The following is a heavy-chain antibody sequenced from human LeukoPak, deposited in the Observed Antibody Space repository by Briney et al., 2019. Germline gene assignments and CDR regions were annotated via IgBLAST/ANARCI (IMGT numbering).Heavy chain of an antibody. CDR2: ISGDGGST. Sequence: GGPVNLPCPPSGFPLELFAIHGPLQPPGRVGVGFSFISGDGGSTYYADSVKGRFTISRDNSKNSLYLQMNSLRTEDTALYYCAKGAAIRAIEIYYFDYWGQGTLVTVSS. J-gene: IGHJ4*02. D-gene: IGHD5-24*01. CDR1: GFPLELFA. CDR3: AKGAAIRAIEIYYFDY. V-gene: IGHV3-43*02.